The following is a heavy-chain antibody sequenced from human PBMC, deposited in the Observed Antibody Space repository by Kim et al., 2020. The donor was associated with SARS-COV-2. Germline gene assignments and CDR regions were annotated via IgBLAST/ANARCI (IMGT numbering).Heavy chain of an antibody. Sequence: GGSLRLSCEMSGLNLQNMWVSWVRQAAGEGLAWLGRVKSKTGGGTIDYSPSMKGKFFIPRDGSNALFFLQINDLETKDTGVYYCCAGQHLNDPFDFWGQGARVTVSS. CDR1: GLNLQNMW. CDR2: VKSKTGGGTI. CDR3: CAGQHLNDPFDF. D-gene: IGHD1-1*01. V-gene: IGHV3-15*01. J-gene: IGHJ5*01.